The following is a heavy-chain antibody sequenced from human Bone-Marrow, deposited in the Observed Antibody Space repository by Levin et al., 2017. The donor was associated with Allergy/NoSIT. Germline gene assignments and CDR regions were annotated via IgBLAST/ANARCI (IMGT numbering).Heavy chain of an antibody. D-gene: IGHD6-6*01. V-gene: IGHV4-39*01. CDR1: GDSISSTYYY. Sequence: GSLRLSCTVSGDSISSTYYYWGWIRQPPGKGLEWIASIYYSGTTYYNPSLKSRLTISVDTSKNQFSLKLASVTAADTAVYYCARLRLAASRSYYYGFDGWGQGTTVTVSS. CDR3: ARLRLAASRSYYYGFDG. CDR2: IYYSGTT. J-gene: IGHJ6*02.